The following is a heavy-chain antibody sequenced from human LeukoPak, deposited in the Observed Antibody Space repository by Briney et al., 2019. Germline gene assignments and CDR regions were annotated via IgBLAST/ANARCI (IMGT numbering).Heavy chain of an antibody. Sequence: SMTPSCPASALTFTSFAIHWDRQAPDGGREWVAVILSDGSHKNYADSVKGRFTISRGTSANTLCRQVNSLITAHTAMYDCAINLEPYKSGSSSLFDYWGQGTLVTVSS. V-gene: IGHV3-30*04. CDR3: AINLEPYKSGSSSLFDY. CDR1: ALTFTSFA. J-gene: IGHJ4*02. D-gene: IGHD6-6*01. CDR2: ILSDGSHK.